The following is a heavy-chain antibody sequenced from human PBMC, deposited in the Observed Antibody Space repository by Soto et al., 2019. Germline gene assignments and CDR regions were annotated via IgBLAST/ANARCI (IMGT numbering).Heavy chain of an antibody. CDR3: ARDSPATAINYFDY. D-gene: IGHD2-2*02. Sequence: PGGSLRLSCAASGFTFSSYSMNWVRQAPGKGLEWVSSISSSSSYIYYADSVKGRFTISRDNAKNSLYLQMNSLRAEDTAVYYCARDSPATAINYFDYWGQGTLVTVSS. J-gene: IGHJ4*02. CDR1: GFTFSSYS. CDR2: ISSSSSYI. V-gene: IGHV3-21*01.